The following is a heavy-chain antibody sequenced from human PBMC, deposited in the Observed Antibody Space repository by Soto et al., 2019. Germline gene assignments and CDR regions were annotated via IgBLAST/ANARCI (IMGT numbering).Heavy chain of an antibody. J-gene: IGHJ6*02. CDR2: IWYDGSNK. CDR3: ARVLPLKSTISYYYYGMDV. D-gene: IGHD2-8*01. Sequence: PGGSLRLSCAASGFTFSSYGMHWVRQAPGKGLEWVAVIWYDGSNKYYADSVKGRFTISRDNSKNTLYLQMNSLRAEDTAVYYCARVLPLKSTISYYYYGMDVWGQGTTVTVSS. V-gene: IGHV3-33*01. CDR1: GFTFSSYG.